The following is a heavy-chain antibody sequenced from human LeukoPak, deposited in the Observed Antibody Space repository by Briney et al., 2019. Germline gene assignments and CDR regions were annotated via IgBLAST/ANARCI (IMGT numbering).Heavy chain of an antibody. CDR3: ARVVVTYYYGMDV. J-gene: IGHJ6*02. CDR1: GGTFIRYA. CDR2: IIPILGIA. V-gene: IGHV1-69*04. D-gene: IGHD4-23*01. Sequence: SVTVSSTPSGGTFIRYAISGVRPTPGQGGERMGRIIPILGIANYAQKFQGRVTITADKSTSTAYMELSSLRSEDTAVYYCARVVVTYYYGMDVWGQGTTVTVSS.